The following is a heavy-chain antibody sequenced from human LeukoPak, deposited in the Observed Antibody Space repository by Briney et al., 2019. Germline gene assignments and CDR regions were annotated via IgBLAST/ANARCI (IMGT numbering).Heavy chain of an antibody. V-gene: IGHV3-9*01. CDR3: AKDNGVSAFDY. CDR1: GFTFDDYA. CDR2: ISWNSGSI. D-gene: IGHD3-10*01. Sequence: GGSLRLSCAASGFTFDDYAMHWVRQAPGKGLEWVSGISWNSGSIGYADSVKGRFTISRDNAKNSLYLQMNSLRAEDTALYYCAKDNGVSAFDYWGQGTLVTVSS. J-gene: IGHJ4*02.